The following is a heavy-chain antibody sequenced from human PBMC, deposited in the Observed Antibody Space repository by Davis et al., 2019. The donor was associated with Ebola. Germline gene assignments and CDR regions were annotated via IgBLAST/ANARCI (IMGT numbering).Heavy chain of an antibody. CDR3: ARSLGSYYAFMDY. D-gene: IGHD1-26*01. V-gene: IGHV4-59*08. CDR2: IYYSGST. Sequence: SETLSLTFTVSGGSISSYYWSWIRQPPGKGLEWMGYIYYSGSTNYNPSLKSRVTISVDTSKNQCSLKLSSVTAADTTVYYCARSLGSYYAFMDYWGQGTLVTVSS. CDR1: GGSISSYY. J-gene: IGHJ4*02.